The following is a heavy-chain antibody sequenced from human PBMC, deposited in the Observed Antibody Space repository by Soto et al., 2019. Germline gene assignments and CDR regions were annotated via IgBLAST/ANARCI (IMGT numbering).Heavy chain of an antibody. CDR1: GFTFSNAW. V-gene: IGHV3-15*01. CDR3: TTQKGPGYSSGWSHAFDI. J-gene: IGHJ3*02. Sequence: LGGSLRLSCAASGFTFSNAWMSWVRQAPGKGLEWVGRIKSKTDGATTDYAAPVKGRFTISRDDSKNTLYLQMNSLKTEDTAVYCCTTQKGPGYSSGWSHAFDIWGQGTMVTVSS. D-gene: IGHD6-19*01. CDR2: IKSKTDGATT.